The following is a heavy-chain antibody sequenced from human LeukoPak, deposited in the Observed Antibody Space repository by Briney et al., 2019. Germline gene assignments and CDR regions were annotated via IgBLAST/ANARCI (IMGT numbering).Heavy chain of an antibody. CDR1: GFTFSSYA. J-gene: IGHJ4*02. D-gene: IGHD3-10*01. CDR3: AKDAYYYGSGSFEY. Sequence: PGGSLRLSCAASGFTFSSYAMSWVRQAPGKGLEWASAISGSGGSTYYAGSVKGRFTISRDNSKNTLYLQMNSLRAEDTAVYYCAKDAYYYGSGSFEYWGQGTLVTVSS. CDR2: ISGSGGST. V-gene: IGHV3-23*01.